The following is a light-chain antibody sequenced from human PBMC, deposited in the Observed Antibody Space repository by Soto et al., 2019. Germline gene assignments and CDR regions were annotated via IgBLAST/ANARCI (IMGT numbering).Light chain of an antibody. CDR3: SSYADSNNVL. Sequence: QSVLTQPPSASGSPGQSVTISCTGTSSDVGGDNYVSWYQQHPGKAPKVMIYEVNKRPSGVPDRFSDSKSGNTASLTVSGLQADDEADYYCSSYADSNNVLFGGGTKLTVL. CDR1: SSDVGGDNY. CDR2: EVN. J-gene: IGLJ2*01. V-gene: IGLV2-8*01.